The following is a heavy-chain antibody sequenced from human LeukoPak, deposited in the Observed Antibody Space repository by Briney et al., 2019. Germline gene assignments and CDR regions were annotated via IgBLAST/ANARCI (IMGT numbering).Heavy chain of an antibody. CDR1: GFTFSSYS. CDR3: ARDCSSTSCSLDY. CDR2: ISSSSSYI. V-gene: IGHV3-21*01. J-gene: IGHJ4*02. D-gene: IGHD2-2*01. Sequence: GGSLRLSCAASGFTFSSYSMIWVRQAPGKGLEWVSSISSSSSYIYYADSVKGRFTISRDNAKNSLYLQMNSLRAEDTAVYYCARDCSSTSCSLDYRGQGTLVTVSS.